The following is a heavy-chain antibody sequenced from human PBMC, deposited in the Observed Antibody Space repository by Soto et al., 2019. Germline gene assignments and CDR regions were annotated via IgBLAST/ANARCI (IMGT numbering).Heavy chain of an antibody. CDR2: ISAYNGNT. CDR3: AREGYCISTSCRHYDYYGMDV. V-gene: IGHV1-18*01. CDR1: GYTFTSYG. D-gene: IGHD2-2*01. Sequence: QVQLAQSGAEVKKPGASGKVSCKASGYTFTSYGISWVRQAPGQGLEWMGWISAYNGNTNYAQKIQGRVTMTTDTSTSTAYMELRSLRSDDTAVYYCAREGYCISTSCRHYDYYGMDVWGQGTTVTVSS. J-gene: IGHJ6*02.